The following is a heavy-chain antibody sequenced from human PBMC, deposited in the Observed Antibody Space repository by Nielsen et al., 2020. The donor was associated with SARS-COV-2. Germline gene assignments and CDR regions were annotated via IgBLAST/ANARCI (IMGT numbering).Heavy chain of an antibody. CDR2: ISYDGSNK. D-gene: IGHD3-10*01. Sequence: GESLKISCAASGFTFSSYGMHWVRQAPGKGLEWVAVISYDGSNKYYADSVKGRFTISRDNSKNTLYLQMNSLRAEDTAVYYCAGGITMVRGVIPYWGQGTLVTVSS. CDR1: GFTFSSYG. J-gene: IGHJ4*02. CDR3: AGGITMVRGVIPY. V-gene: IGHV3-30*03.